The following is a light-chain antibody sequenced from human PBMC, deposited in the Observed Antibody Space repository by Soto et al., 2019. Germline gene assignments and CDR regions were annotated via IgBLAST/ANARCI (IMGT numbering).Light chain of an antibody. CDR3: SSYTSRSTDVV. CDR1: SSDVGGYNY. V-gene: IGLV2-14*01. Sequence: QSVLTQPASVSGSPGQSITISRTGTSSDVGGYNYVSCYQQHPGKAPKLMIYDVSNRPSGVSNRFSGSKSGNTASLTISGLQAEDEANYYCSSYTSRSTDVVFGGGTKVTVL. J-gene: IGLJ2*01. CDR2: DVS.